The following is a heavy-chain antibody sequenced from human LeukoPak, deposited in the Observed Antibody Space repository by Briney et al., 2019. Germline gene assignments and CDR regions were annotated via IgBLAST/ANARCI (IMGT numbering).Heavy chain of an antibody. CDR3: ARIAVAEDWYFDL. V-gene: IGHV3-21*01. CDR1: GYTLTELS. Sequence: SCKVSGYTLTELSMHWVRQAPGKGLEWVSSISSSSSYIYYADSVKGRFTISRDNAKNSLYLQMNSLRAEDTAVYYCARIAVAEDWYFDLWGRGTLVTVSS. CDR2: ISSSSSYI. J-gene: IGHJ2*01. D-gene: IGHD6-19*01.